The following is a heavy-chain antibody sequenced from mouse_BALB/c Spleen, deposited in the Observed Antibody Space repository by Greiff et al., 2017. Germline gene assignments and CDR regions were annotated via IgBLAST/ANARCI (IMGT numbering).Heavy chain of an antibody. V-gene: IGHV5-9-4*01. Sequence: EVMLVESGGGLVKPGGSLKLSCAASGFTFSSYAMSWVRQSPEKRLEWVAEISSGGSYTYYPDTVTGQFTISRDNAKNTLYLEMSSLRSEDTAMYYCARDYFDYWGQGTTLTVSS. CDR3: ARDYFDY. CDR1: GFTFSSYA. CDR2: ISSGGSYT. J-gene: IGHJ2*01.